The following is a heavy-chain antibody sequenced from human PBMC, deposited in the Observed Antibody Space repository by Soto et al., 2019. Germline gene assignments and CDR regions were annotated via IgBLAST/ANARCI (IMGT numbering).Heavy chain of an antibody. J-gene: IGHJ3*02. D-gene: IGHD3-10*01. Sequence: GGSLRLSCAASGFTFSTNWMSWVRQAPGKGLEWVANIKQDGSETYYVDSVKGRFTTSRDNAKNSPYLQMDSLGAEDTAVYYCARDPFTYVSGTYGAFDIWGQGTMVTVSS. CDR3: ARDPFTYVSGTYGAFDI. CDR1: GFTFSTNW. CDR2: IKQDGSET. V-gene: IGHV3-7*01.